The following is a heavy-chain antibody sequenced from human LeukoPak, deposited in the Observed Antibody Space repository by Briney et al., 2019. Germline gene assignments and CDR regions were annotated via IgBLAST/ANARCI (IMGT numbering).Heavy chain of an antibody. J-gene: IGHJ1*01. Sequence: SETLSLXCTVSGGPLTISYWSWLRQPPGRGLEWVAYIYYTGVTNYHPSLAGRVSMSLDMSKNLISLNLDSVTAADTAVYYCVRGERCGGDCSSRQQWGQGTLVTVSS. D-gene: IGHD2-21*02. CDR3: VRGERCGGDCSSRQQ. CDR2: IYYTGVT. CDR1: GGPLTISY. V-gene: IGHV4-59*13.